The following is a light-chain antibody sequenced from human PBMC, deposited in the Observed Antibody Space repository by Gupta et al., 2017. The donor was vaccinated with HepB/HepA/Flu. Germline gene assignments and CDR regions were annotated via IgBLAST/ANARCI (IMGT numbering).Light chain of an antibody. CDR1: QDISNY. Sequence: DIQMTPSPSSLSASVGARVPITCRASQDISNYLNWHQQKPGKAPKLLIDDASNLETGVPSRFSGSGSGTDVTFTISSLQAEDIATDYGQQYDKLPPAFGPGTKVDIK. CDR3: QQYDKLPPA. V-gene: IGKV1-33*01. J-gene: IGKJ3*01. CDR2: DAS.